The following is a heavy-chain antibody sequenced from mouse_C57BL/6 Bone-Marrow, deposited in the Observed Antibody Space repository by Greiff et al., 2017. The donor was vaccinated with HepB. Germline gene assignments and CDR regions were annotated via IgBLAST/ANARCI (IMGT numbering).Heavy chain of an antibody. CDR2: IDPSDSYT. Sequence: QVQLQQPGAELVKPGASVKLSCKASGYTFTSYWMQWVKQRPGQDLEWIGEIDPSDSYTNYNQKFKGKATLTVDTSSNTANMQLRRLTSEDSAVYNGAKSSYKGFAYWGQGTLVTVSA. J-gene: IGHJ3*01. CDR1: GYTFTSYW. CDR3: AKSSYKGFAY. V-gene: IGHV1-50*01. D-gene: IGHD1-3*01.